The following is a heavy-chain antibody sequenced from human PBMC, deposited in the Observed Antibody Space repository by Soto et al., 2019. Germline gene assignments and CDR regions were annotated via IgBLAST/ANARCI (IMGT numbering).Heavy chain of an antibody. V-gene: IGHV1-8*01. J-gene: IGHJ6*03. D-gene: IGHD6-19*01. Sequence: GASVKVSCKASGYTFTSYDSNWVRQATGQGLEWMGWMNPNSGNTGYAQKFQGRVTMTRNTSISTAYMELSSLRSEDTAVYYCARYALLAVAGTENYYYYMDVWGKGTTVTVS. CDR1: GYTFTSYD. CDR2: MNPNSGNT. CDR3: ARYALLAVAGTENYYYYMDV.